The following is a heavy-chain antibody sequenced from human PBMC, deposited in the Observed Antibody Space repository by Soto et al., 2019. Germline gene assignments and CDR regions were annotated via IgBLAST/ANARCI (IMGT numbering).Heavy chain of an antibody. D-gene: IGHD3-22*01. V-gene: IGHV3-23*01. Sequence: EVQLLESGGGLVQPGGSLRLSCAASGFTFSSYAMSWVRQAPGQGLEWVSAISGSGGSTYYADSVKGRFTISRDNSMNTLYLQMNSLRAEDTAVYYCAKDLSSGYFSGAFDIWGQGTMVTVSS. CDR1: GFTFSSYA. CDR3: AKDLSSGYFSGAFDI. J-gene: IGHJ3*02. CDR2: ISGSGGST.